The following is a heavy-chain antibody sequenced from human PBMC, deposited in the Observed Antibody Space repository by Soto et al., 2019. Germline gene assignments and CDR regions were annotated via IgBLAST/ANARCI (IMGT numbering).Heavy chain of an antibody. CDR2: IIPIFGKA. V-gene: IGHV1-69*01. D-gene: IGHD2-15*01. Sequence: QVQLVQSGAEVKKPGSSVKVSCKASGGTFSSYAISWVRQAPGQGLEWMGGIIPIFGKANYAQKFQGRVTITANESTSTAYMELSSLRSEDTAVYYCATEVARRDYYYYGMDVWGQGTTVTVSS. CDR3: ATEVARRDYYYYGMDV. CDR1: GGTFSSYA. J-gene: IGHJ6*02.